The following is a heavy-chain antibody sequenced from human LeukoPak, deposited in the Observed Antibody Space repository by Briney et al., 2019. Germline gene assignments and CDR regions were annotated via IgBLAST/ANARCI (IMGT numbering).Heavy chain of an antibody. J-gene: IGHJ6*02. CDR3: ARDREYQHHPKYYYYGMDV. D-gene: IGHD2-2*01. CDR1: GFTFSSYA. Sequence: GRSLRLSCAASGFTFSSYAMHWVRQAPGKGLEWVAVISYDGSNKYYADSVKGRFTISRDNSKNTLYLQMNSLRAEDTAVYYCARDREYQHHPKYYYYGMDVWAKGPRSPSP. V-gene: IGHV3-30-3*01. CDR2: ISYDGSNK.